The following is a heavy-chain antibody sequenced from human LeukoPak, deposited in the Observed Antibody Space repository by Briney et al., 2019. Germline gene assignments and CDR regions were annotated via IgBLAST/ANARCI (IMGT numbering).Heavy chain of an antibody. CDR1: GFTFSSYA. Sequence: GGSLRLSCAASGFTFSSYAMSWVRQAPGKGLEWVSAISGSGDSTDYADSVKGRFTISRDDSKNTLYLQMHSLRAEDTAVYYCTRPTIAVAGTGWIDAFDIWGQGTMVTVPS. D-gene: IGHD6-19*01. V-gene: IGHV3-23*01. J-gene: IGHJ3*02. CDR2: ISGSGDST. CDR3: TRPTIAVAGTGWIDAFDI.